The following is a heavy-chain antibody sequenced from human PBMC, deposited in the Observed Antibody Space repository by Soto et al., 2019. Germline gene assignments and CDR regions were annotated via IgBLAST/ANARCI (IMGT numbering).Heavy chain of an antibody. D-gene: IGHD6-13*01. J-gene: IGHJ6*03. CDR3: TTCRGSSENYYYYYMDV. CDR2: IKSKTDGGTT. Sequence: EVQLVESGGGLVKPGGSLRLSCAASGFTFSKAWMSWVRQAPGKGLEWVGRIKSKTDGGTTDYAAPVKGRFTISRDDSKNTLYLQMNSLKTEDTAVYYCTTCRGSSENYYYYYMDVWGKGTTVTVSS. CDR1: GFTFSKAW. V-gene: IGHV3-15*01.